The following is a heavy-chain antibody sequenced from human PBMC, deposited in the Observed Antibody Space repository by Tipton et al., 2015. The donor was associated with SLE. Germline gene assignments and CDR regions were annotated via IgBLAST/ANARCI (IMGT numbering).Heavy chain of an antibody. CDR1: GGSISSYY. CDR2: IYYSGST. Sequence: LRLSCTVSGGSISSYYWSWIRQPPGKGLEWIGCIYYSGSTNYNPSLKSRVTISVDTSKNQFSLKLSSVTAADTAVYYCARKVNDYYYGMGVWGQGTTVTVSS. CDR3: ARKVNDYYYGMGV. J-gene: IGHJ6*02. V-gene: IGHV4-59*08. D-gene: IGHD4-23*01.